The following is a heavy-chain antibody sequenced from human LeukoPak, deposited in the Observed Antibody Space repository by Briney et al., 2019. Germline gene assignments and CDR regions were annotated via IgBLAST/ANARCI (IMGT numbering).Heavy chain of an antibody. CDR2: IYYRGST. CDR3: ARDSYLDAFDI. J-gene: IGHJ3*02. D-gene: IGHD2-2*01. Sequence: SEILSLTCTVSGGSISSYYWSCIRQPPGKGLEWIWYIYYRGSTNYNPSLKSRVTISVDTSKNQFSLKLSSVTAADTAVYYCARDSYLDAFDIWGQGTMVTVSS. CDR1: GGSISSYY. V-gene: IGHV4-59*08.